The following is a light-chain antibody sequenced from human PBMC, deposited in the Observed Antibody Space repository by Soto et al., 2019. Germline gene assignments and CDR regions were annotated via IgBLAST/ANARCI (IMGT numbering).Light chain of an antibody. V-gene: IGKV1-5*01. CDR1: QSISSW. CDR3: QQYNSYET. J-gene: IGKJ1*01. CDR2: DAS. Sequence: DIQMTQSPSTLSASVGDRVTINCRASQSISSWLAWYQQKPGKAPKLLIYDASSLESGVPSRFSGSGSGTEFTLTISSLQPDDFATYYCQQYNSYETFGQGTKVDI.